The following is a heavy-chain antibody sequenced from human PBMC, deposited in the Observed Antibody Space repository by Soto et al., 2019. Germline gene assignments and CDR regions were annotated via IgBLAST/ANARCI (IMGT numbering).Heavy chain of an antibody. CDR3: ASTGAYSSRKADYFDY. CDR1: GGTFSSYA. CDR2: IIPIFGTA. D-gene: IGHD6-13*01. Sequence: QVQLVQSGAEVKKPGSSVKVSCKASGGTFSSYAISWVRQAPGQGLGWMGGIIPIFGTANYAQKFQGRVTITADESTSTAYMELSSLRSEDTAVYYCASTGAYSSRKADYFDYWGQGTLVTVSS. J-gene: IGHJ4*02. V-gene: IGHV1-69*01.